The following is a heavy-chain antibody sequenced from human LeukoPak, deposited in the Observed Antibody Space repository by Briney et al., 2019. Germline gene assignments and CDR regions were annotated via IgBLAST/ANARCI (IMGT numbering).Heavy chain of an antibody. Sequence: SETLSLTCTVSGGSISSGGYYWSWIRQHPGKGLEWIGYIYYSRSTYYNPSLKSRVTISVDTSKNQFSLKLSSVTAADTAVYYCARGFEKDAFDIWGQGTMVTVSS. V-gene: IGHV4-31*03. CDR2: IYYSRST. J-gene: IGHJ3*02. CDR1: GGSISSGGYY. CDR3: ARGFEKDAFDI.